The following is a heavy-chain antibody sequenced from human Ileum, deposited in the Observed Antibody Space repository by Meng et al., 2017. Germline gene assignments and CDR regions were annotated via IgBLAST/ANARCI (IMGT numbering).Heavy chain of an antibody. J-gene: IGHJ4*02. V-gene: IGHV4-34*01. CDR1: GGSSSANY. Sequence: HVQLQLWAAGLLKPSETLSLTCVVYGGSSSANYWTWCRQPPGKGLGCIVEINHSGSTNYKPSLKSRVTISVDTSKKQFSLKLTSVTAADTAVYYCASARYDNWGQGTLVTVSS. CDR3: ASARYDN. CDR2: INHSGST. D-gene: IGHD3-22*01.